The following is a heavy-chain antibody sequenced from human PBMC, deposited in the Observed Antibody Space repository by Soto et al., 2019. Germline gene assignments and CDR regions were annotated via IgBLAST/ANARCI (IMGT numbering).Heavy chain of an antibody. CDR1: GYTFTSYD. J-gene: IGHJ5*02. CDR3: ARADSSTWNYIWFDP. D-gene: IGHD6-13*01. Sequence: QVQLVQSGAEVKKPGASVKVSCKASGYTFTSYDINWVRQATGQGLEWMGWINPNSGNTVYAQKFQGRVTMTGNTSISTAYMELSSLRSEDSAVYYCARADSSTWNYIWFDPWGQGTLVTVSS. CDR2: INPNSGNT. V-gene: IGHV1-8*01.